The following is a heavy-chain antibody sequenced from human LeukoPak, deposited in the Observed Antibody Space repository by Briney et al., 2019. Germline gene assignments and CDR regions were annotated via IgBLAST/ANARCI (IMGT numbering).Heavy chain of an antibody. CDR2: ISYDGSNK. D-gene: IGHD3-10*01. J-gene: IGHJ4*02. CDR1: GFTFSGYG. V-gene: IGHV3-30*03. CDR3: ASYYGSGSYYNTIPFDY. Sequence: PGRSLRLSCAASGFTFSGYGMHWVRQAPGKGLEWVAVISYDGSNKYYADSVKGRFTISRDNAKNSLYLQMNSLRAEDTAVYYCASYYGSGSYYNTIPFDYWGQGTLVTVSS.